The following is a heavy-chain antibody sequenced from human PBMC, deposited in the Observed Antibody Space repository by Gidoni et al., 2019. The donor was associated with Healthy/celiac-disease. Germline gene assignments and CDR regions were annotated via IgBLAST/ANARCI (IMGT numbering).Heavy chain of an antibody. CDR3: ARDAPQRLDYYYYYMDV. CDR1: GFTFSSSW. CDR2: IKQDGSEK. J-gene: IGHJ6*03. V-gene: IGHV3-7*04. D-gene: IGHD1-1*01. Sequence: EVQLVESGGGLVQPGGSLRLSCAASGFTFSSSWMSWVRQAPGKGLEWVANIKQDGSEKYYVDSVKGRFTISRDNAKNSLYLQMNSLRAEDTAVYYCARDAPQRLDYYYYYMDVWGKGTTVTVSS.